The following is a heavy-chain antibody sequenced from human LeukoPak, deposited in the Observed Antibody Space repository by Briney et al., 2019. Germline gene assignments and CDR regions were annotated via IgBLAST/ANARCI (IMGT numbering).Heavy chain of an antibody. Sequence: ASVKVSCKASGYTFTSYDINWVRQATGQGLEWMGWMNPNSGNTGYTQKFQGRVTMTRNTSTSTAYMELSSLRSEDTAVYYCARGPPLRYFDWLLTRGGDSGYYYYMDVWGKGTTVTISS. J-gene: IGHJ6*03. CDR2: MNPNSGNT. V-gene: IGHV1-8*01. CDR1: GYTFTSYD. CDR3: ARGPPLRYFDWLLTRGGDSGYYYYMDV. D-gene: IGHD3-9*01.